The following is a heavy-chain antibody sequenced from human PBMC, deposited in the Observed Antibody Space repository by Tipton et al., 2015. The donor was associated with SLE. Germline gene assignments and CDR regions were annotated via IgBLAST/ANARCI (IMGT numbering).Heavy chain of an antibody. Sequence: TLSLTCTVSGGSISSSTYYWGWIRQPPGKGLERIGSIYYSGSTYYNPSLKSRVTISGDTSKNLFSLKLSSVTAADTAVYYCARDEYSSSRPFDYWGQGTLVTVSS. J-gene: IGHJ4*02. CDR1: GGSISSSTYY. D-gene: IGHD6-6*01. CDR3: ARDEYSSSRPFDY. CDR2: IYYSGST. V-gene: IGHV4-39*07.